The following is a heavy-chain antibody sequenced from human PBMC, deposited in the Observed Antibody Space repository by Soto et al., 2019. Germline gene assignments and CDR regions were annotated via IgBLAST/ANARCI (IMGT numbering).Heavy chain of an antibody. CDR3: ARRHGDLKYYYYGMDV. CDR1: GFTFSSYS. V-gene: IGHV3-48*01. Sequence: GGSLRLSCAASGFTFSSYSMNWVRQAPGKGLEWVTYKRSSNSTIFYADSVKGRFTISRENSKNMVYLQMNSLRAEDTAVYYCARRHGDLKYYYYGMDVWGQGTTVTVSS. CDR2: KRSSNSTI. J-gene: IGHJ6*02.